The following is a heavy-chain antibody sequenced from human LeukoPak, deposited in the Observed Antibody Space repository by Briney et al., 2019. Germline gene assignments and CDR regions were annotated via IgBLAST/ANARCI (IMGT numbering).Heavy chain of an antibody. CDR2: IYTNGNT. Sequence: PSETLSLTCTVSGGSISSFYWSWIRQPAGKGLGWIGRIYTNGNTNYNPSLKSRVTMSVDTSKNQFSLKLSSVTAADTAVYYCARGLIVVASPNYFDYWGQGTLVTVSS. CDR3: ARGLIVVASPNYFDY. V-gene: IGHV4-4*07. CDR1: GGSISSFY. J-gene: IGHJ4*02. D-gene: IGHD2-15*01.